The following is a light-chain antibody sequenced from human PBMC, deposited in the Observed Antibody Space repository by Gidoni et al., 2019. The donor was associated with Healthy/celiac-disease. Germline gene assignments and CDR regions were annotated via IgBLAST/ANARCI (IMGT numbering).Light chain of an antibody. Sequence: EIVLTPPPGTLSLSPGERATLPCRASQSVSSSYLAWDQQKPGQAPRLLIYGASSRATGIPDRFSGSGSGTDFTLTISRLEPEDFAVYYCQQYGSSPYTFGQXTKLENK. V-gene: IGKV3-20*01. J-gene: IGKJ2*01. CDR3: QQYGSSPYT. CDR2: GAS. CDR1: QSVSSSY.